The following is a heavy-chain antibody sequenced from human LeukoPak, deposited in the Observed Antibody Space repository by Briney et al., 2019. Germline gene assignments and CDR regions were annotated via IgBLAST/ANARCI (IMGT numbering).Heavy chain of an antibody. V-gene: IGHV1-69*10. CDR1: GGTFNSYA. J-gene: IGHJ4*02. CDR2: TIPKFGIV. Sequence: ASVKVSCKATGGTFNSYAISWVRQAPGQGLEWMGGTIPKFGIVNYSQKFQGRLTINEDQSTSTAYMELRSLGSGDTAVYYCARDFGGRYCNGGSCYSNFDFWGQGTLVTVSS. CDR3: ARDFGGRYCNGGSCYSNFDF. D-gene: IGHD2-15*01.